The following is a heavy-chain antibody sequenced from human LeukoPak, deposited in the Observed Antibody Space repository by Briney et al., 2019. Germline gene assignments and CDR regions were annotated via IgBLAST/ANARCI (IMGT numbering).Heavy chain of an antibody. CDR3: ARGGYYYDSSGGRDFQH. Sequence: SETLSLACTVSGGSISSGDYYWSWIRQPPGKGLEWIRRIYTSGSTNYNPSLKSRVTMSVDTSKNQFSLKLSSVTAADTAVYYCARGGYYYDSSGGRDFQHWGQGTLVTDSS. CDR2: IYTSGST. V-gene: IGHV4-61*02. D-gene: IGHD3-22*01. J-gene: IGHJ1*01. CDR1: GGSISSGDYY.